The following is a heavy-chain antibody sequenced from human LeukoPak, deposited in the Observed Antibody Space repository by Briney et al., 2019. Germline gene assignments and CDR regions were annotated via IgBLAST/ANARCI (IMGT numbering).Heavy chain of an antibody. CDR3: SRGGRGDSGSHPGFDY. Sequence: PSQTLSLTCAISGDSVSSNSVAWNWIRQSPSRGLEWLGRTYYRSKWYNDYAVSVKSRITINPDTSKNQFSLQLNSVTPEDTAVYYCSRGGRGDSGSHPGFDYWGQGTLVTVSS. CDR1: GDSVSSNSVA. J-gene: IGHJ4*02. V-gene: IGHV6-1*01. D-gene: IGHD1-26*01. CDR2: TYYRSKWYN.